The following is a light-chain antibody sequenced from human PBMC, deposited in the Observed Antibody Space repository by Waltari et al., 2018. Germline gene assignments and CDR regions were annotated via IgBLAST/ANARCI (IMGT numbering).Light chain of an antibody. Sequence: QSALTQPASVSGSPEQSITISCTGTSSHVGSYNLVSWYQQHPGKAPKLMIYEGSKRPSGVSNRFSGSKSGNTASLRISGLQAEDEADYYCCSYAGSSTFEVFGGGTKLTVL. CDR3: CSYAGSSTFEV. V-gene: IGLV2-23*03. J-gene: IGLJ2*01. CDR2: EGS. CDR1: SSHVGSYNL.